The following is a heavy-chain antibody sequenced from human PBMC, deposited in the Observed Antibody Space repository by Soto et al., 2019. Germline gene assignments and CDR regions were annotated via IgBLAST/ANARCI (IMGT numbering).Heavy chain of an antibody. D-gene: IGHD1-7*01. J-gene: IGHJ6*02. V-gene: IGHV3-30-3*01. CDR1: GFTFSDYT. CDR3: ARDRISRTTGNYYYGMDV. Sequence: QVHVVETGGGVVQPGKSVRLSCAASGFTFSDYTFHWVRQAPGKGLDWVAVISFDGNNHYYTDSGKGRFTVSSDESKDTVTLLMNSLRPEDTGVYYCARDRISRTTGNYYYGMDVWGQGTTVTVS. CDR2: ISFDGNNH.